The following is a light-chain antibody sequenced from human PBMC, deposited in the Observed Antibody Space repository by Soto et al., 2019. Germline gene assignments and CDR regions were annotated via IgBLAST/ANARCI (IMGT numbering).Light chain of an antibody. CDR3: QQSYSSWYT. J-gene: IGKJ2*01. CDR2: TAS. V-gene: IGKV1-39*01. CDR1: QSMSGY. Sequence: DIQMTQSPSSLSASVGDRVTITCRASQSMSGYLNWYQQKPGKAPKVLISTASSLQSGVPSRFSGSGSGTDFTLTISSLQPEDFATYYCQQSYSSWYTFGQGTKLEIK.